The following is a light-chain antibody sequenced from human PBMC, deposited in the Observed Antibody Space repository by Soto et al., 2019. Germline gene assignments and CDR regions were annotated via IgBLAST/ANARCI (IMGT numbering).Light chain of an antibody. CDR1: QSVLYSSNNKNY. J-gene: IGKJ2*01. CDR2: WAS. Sequence: DIVMTQSPDSLAVSLGERATINCKSSQSVLYSSNNKNYLAWYQQKPGQPPKLLIYWASTRESGVPDRFSGSGSGTDFTLTISSLQAEDVAVYYCQQYYSTPSYTFGQGTKVDIK. V-gene: IGKV4-1*01. CDR3: QQYYSTPSYT.